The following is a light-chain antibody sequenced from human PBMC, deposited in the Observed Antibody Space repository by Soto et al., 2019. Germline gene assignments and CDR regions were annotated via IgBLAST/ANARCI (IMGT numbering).Light chain of an antibody. J-gene: IGLJ2*01. Sequence: QSVLTQPASVSGSPGQSITISCTGTSSDVGNYNLVSWYQQFPGKAPKLIIYEGSRRPSGVSNRFSGSKSGNTASLTISGLQAEDEADHYCSSYAGSFTFDVFGGGTKVTVL. CDR1: SSDVGNYNL. CDR3: SSYAGSFTFDV. V-gene: IGLV2-23*03. CDR2: EGS.